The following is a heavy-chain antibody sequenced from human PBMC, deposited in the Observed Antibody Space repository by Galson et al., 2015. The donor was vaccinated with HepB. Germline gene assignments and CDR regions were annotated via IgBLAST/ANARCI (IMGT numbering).Heavy chain of an antibody. D-gene: IGHD3-22*01. CDR1: GGTFSSYA. Sequence: SVKVSCKASGGTFSSYAISWVRQAPGQGLEWIGGIIPIFGTANYAQKFQGRVTITADGSTSTAYMELSSLRSEDTAVYYCASSFYYDSSGYRHYFDYWGQGTLVTVSS. V-gene: IGHV1-69*13. CDR3: ASSFYYDSSGYRHYFDY. J-gene: IGHJ4*02. CDR2: IIPIFGTA.